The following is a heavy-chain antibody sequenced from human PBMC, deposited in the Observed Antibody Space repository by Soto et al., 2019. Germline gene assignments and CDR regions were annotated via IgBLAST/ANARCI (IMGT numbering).Heavy chain of an antibody. J-gene: IGHJ4*02. CDR3: ARDYYDNSGSYALFDY. CDR2: ISSSSSTI. V-gene: IGHV3-48*01. D-gene: IGHD3-22*01. CDR1: GFTFSSYS. Sequence: LRLACAASGFTFSSYSMNWVRQAPGKGLEWVSYISSSSSTIYYADSVKGRFTISRDNAKNSLYLQMNSLRAEDTAVYYCARDYYDNSGSYALFDYWGQGTLVTVSS.